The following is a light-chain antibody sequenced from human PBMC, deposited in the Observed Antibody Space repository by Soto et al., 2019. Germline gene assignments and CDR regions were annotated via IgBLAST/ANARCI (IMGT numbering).Light chain of an antibody. CDR3: QQYGSSSWT. CDR1: QSVSSY. CDR2: RAS. J-gene: IGKJ1*01. V-gene: IGKV3-20*01. Sequence: EIFLTQSPATLTFSPGETATHSYRASQSVSSYLAWYQQKPGQAPRLLMYRASTRATGIPARFSGSGSGTEFTLTISRLESEDFAVYYCQQYGSSSWTFGQGTKVDI.